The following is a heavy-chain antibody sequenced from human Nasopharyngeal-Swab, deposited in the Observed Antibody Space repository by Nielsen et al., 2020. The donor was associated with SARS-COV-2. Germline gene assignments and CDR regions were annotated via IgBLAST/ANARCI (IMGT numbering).Heavy chain of an antibody. Sequence: GGSLRLSCAASGFTFSNYGMHWVRQAPGKGLEWVAVISYDGNIKSYADSVRGRFLISRDNSHNTLYLQMSRLRTEDRAVYYCAKAFGEDQLAEDAFDAWGQGKMVTVSS. D-gene: IGHD3-16*01. CDR1: GFTFSNYG. J-gene: IGHJ3*01. V-gene: IGHV3-30*18. CDR3: AKAFGEDQLAEDAFDA. CDR2: ISYDGNIK.